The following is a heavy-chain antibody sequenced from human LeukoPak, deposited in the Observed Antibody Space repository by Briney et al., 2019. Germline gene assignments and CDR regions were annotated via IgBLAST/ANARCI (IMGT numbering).Heavy chain of an antibody. J-gene: IGHJ3*02. CDR1: GYSFTSYTFSNYY. Sequence: ASVKVSCKASGYSFTSYTFSNYYMHWVRQAPGQGLEWMGIINPSAGSTTYAQQLQGRVTMTRDTSTSTVYMELSSLTSEDTAVYYCARNGWVGARQLGAFDIWGQGTMVTVSP. CDR2: INPSAGST. D-gene: IGHD1-26*01. V-gene: IGHV1-46*01. CDR3: ARNGWVGARQLGAFDI.